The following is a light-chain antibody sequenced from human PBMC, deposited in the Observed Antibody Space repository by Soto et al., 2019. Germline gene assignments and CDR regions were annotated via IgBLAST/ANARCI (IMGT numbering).Light chain of an antibody. V-gene: IGLV2-14*01. CDR1: SSNIGTNS. J-gene: IGLJ3*02. CDR3: SSYTTAFTVV. CDR2: EVT. Sequence: QSVLTQPPSVSAAPGQKVTISCSGSSSNIGTNSVSWYQHHPGKAPQLIIWEVTNRPSGISNRFSGSKSGNTASLTISGLQAEDEADYYCSSYTTAFTVVFGGGTKLTVL.